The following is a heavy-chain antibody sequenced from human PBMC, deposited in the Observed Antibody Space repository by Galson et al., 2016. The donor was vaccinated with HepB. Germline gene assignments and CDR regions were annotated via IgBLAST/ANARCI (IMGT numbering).Heavy chain of an antibody. CDR3: ARRGGSVGATSFDL. Sequence: ETLSLTCSVSGASIRNSVYYWGWIRQPPGKGLEWIGSVFYSGTTYYNPSLKSRLTISVDTSKNQFSLKLTSVTAADTSVYYCARRGGSVGATSFDLWGQGTLVTVSS. V-gene: IGHV4-39*01. CDR2: VFYSGTT. CDR1: GASIRNSVYY. J-gene: IGHJ5*02. D-gene: IGHD1-26*01.